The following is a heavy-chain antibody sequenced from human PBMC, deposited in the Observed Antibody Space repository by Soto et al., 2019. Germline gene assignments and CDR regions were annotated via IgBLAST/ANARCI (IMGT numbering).Heavy chain of an antibody. J-gene: IGHJ6*02. Sequence: GESLKISCNGSGYSFTSYWISLVRQMPGKGLEWMGRIDPSDSYTNYSPSFQGHVTISADKSISTAYLQWSSLKASDTAMYYCARQNSHYYYYGMDVWGQGTTVTVS. CDR2: IDPSDSYT. CDR1: GYSFTSYW. D-gene: IGHD2-21*01. CDR3: ARQNSHYYYYGMDV. V-gene: IGHV5-10-1*01.